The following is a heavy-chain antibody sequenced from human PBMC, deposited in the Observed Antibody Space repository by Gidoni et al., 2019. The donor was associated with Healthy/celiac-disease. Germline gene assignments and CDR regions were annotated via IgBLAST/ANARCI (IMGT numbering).Heavy chain of an antibody. Sequence: EVQLVESGGGWVQPGGSLRLSCSASGFTFRSYAMHWVRQAPGKGLEYVSAISSNGGSTYYADSVKGRFTISRDNSKNTLYLQMSSLRAEDTAVYYCVKDHYDSSGYYYSHFQHWGQGTLVTVSS. D-gene: IGHD3-22*01. CDR3: VKDHYDSSGYYYSHFQH. V-gene: IGHV3-64D*08. CDR2: ISSNGGST. J-gene: IGHJ1*01. CDR1: GFTFRSYA.